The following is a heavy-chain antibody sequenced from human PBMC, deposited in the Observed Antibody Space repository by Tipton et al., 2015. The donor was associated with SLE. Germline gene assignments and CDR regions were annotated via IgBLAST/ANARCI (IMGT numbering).Heavy chain of an antibody. CDR3: ARHARGYWYFDL. CDR2: IYYSGST. J-gene: IGHJ2*01. V-gene: IGHV4-59*08. CDR1: GGSISSYY. Sequence: TLSLTCTVSGGSISSYYWSWIRQPPGKGLEWIGYIYYSGSTNYNPSLKSRVTISVDTSKNQFSLKLSSVTAADTAVYYCARHARGYWYFDLWGRGTLVTVSS.